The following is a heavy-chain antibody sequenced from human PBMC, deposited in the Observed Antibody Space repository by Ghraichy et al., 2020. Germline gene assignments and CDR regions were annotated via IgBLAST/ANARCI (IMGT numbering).Heavy chain of an antibody. D-gene: IGHD6-13*01. J-gene: IGHJ5*02. V-gene: IGHV4-34*01. CDR3: ARGGIAALRRRPWFDP. CDR2: INHSGST. Sequence: SETLSLTCAVYGGSFSGYYWSWIRQPPGKGLEWIGEINHSGSTNYNPSLKSRVTISVDTSKNQFSLKLSSVTAADTAVYYCARGGIAALRRRPWFDPWGQGTLVTVSS. CDR1: GGSFSGYY.